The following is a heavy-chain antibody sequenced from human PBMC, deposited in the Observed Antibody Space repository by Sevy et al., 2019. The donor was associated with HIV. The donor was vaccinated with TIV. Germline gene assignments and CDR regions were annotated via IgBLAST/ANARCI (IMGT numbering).Heavy chain of an antibody. J-gene: IGHJ6*02. CDR2: ISSSSSTI. Sequence: GGSLRLSCAASGFTFSSYSMNWVRQAPGKGLEWVSYISSSSSTIYYAHSVKGRFTISRDNAKNSLYLQMNSLRDEDTAVYYCARGPGGANTAKDYYYYGMDVWGQGTTVTVSS. V-gene: IGHV3-48*02. CDR3: ARGPGGANTAKDYYYYGMDV. CDR1: GFTFSSYS. D-gene: IGHD3-16*01.